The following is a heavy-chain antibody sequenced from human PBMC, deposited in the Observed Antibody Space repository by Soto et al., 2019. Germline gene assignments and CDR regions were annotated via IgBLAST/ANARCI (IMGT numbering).Heavy chain of an antibody. D-gene: IGHD4-17*01. Sequence: SVKVSCKASGGTFSSYAISWVRQAPGQGLEWMGGIIPIFGTANYAQKFQGRVTITADESTSTAYMELSSLRSEDTAVYYCARARTVSTTRYYYYGMDVWGQGTTVTVSS. CDR1: GGTFSSYA. J-gene: IGHJ6*02. V-gene: IGHV1-69*13. CDR3: ARARTVSTTRYYYYGMDV. CDR2: IIPIFGTA.